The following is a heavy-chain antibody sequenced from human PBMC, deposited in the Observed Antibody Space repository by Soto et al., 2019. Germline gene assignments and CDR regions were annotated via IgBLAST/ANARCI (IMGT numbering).Heavy chain of an antibody. J-gene: IGHJ4*02. CDR1: GDSMSSSDYY. D-gene: IGHD3-10*01. CDR3: ARRDHGSGNYV. Sequence: SETLSLTCAVSGDSMSSSDYYWGWIRQPPGKGLEWIGSIYYSGSTYYNPSLQSRVAISVDTSRNQFSLNLSSVTAADTAVYYCARRDHGSGNYVWGQGTLVTVSS. CDR2: IYYSGST. V-gene: IGHV4-39*01.